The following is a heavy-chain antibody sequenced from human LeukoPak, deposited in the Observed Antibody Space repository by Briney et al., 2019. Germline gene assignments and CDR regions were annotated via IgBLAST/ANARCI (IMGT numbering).Heavy chain of an antibody. J-gene: IGHJ6*03. V-gene: IGHV4-39*07. CDR1: GGSISSYY. CDR3: AREGPGIDGYNYYYYYYMDV. CDR2: IYYSGST. Sequence: PSETLSLTCTVSGGSISSYYWGWIRQPPGKGLEWIGSIYYSGSTYYNPSLKSRVTISVDTSKNQFSLKLSSVTAADTAVYYCAREGPGIDGYNYYYYYYMDVWGKGTTVTVSS. D-gene: IGHD5-24*01.